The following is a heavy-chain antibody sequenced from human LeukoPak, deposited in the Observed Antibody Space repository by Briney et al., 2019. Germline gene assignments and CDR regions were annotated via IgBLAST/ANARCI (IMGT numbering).Heavy chain of an antibody. V-gene: IGHV1-18*01. CDR3: ARGDDSSGYYPLGY. CDR1: GYTFTSYG. J-gene: IGHJ4*02. D-gene: IGHD3-22*01. Sequence: ASVKVSCKASGYTFTSYGISWVRQAPGQRLEWMGWISAYNGNTNYAQKLQGRVTMTTDTSTSTAYMELRSLRSDDTAVYYCARGDDSSGYYPLGYWGQGTLVTVSS. CDR2: ISAYNGNT.